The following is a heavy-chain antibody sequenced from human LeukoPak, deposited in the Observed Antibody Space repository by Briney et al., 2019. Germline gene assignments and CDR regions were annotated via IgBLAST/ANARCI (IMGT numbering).Heavy chain of an antibody. D-gene: IGHD6-19*01. V-gene: IGHV3-21*01. J-gene: IGHJ4*02. CDR2: IISSSIYI. Sequence: IISSSIYIYYPDSVNGPFTISRDNAKNSLYLQMNSLRAEDTAVYYCARGGIAVAGTVVDYWGQGTLVTVSS. CDR3: ARGGIAVAGTVVDY.